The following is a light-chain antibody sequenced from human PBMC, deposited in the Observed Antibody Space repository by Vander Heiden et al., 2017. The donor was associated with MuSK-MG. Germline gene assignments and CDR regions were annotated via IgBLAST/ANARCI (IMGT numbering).Light chain of an antibody. CDR3: QRSHNTRYT. V-gene: IGKV1-39*01. CDR1: HAISTY. CDR2: AAS. Sequence: DIQMTQSPSSLSASVGDRVTITCRASHAISTYLNWYQHKPGKAPQLLIYAASSLQSGVPSRFSGSGSGTDFTLTISRLQLEDFATYYCQRSHNTRYTFGQGTLLEVK. J-gene: IGKJ5*01.